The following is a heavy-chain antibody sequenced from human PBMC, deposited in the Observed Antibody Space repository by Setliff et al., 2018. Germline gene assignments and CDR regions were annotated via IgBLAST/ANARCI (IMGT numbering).Heavy chain of an antibody. J-gene: IGHJ5*02. V-gene: IGHV4-30-4*08. CDR2: VFYSGST. D-gene: IGHD1-7*01. CDR3: ARNWHWGFDP. CDR1: GDSISSADYH. Sequence: SETLSLTCTVSGDSISSADYHWSWIRQSPGKGLEWIGYVFYSGSTTYNPSLKSRVTISIYKSKNQLSLDLTSVTAADTAVYYCARNWHWGFDPWGRGALVTVSS.